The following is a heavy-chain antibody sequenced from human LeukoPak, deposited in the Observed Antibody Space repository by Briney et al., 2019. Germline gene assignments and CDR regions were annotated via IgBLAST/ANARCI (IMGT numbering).Heavy chain of an antibody. D-gene: IGHD2-2*01. V-gene: IGHV3-21*01. CDR1: GFTFSSYR. CDR3: VSLVVPAAQYYFEN. Sequence: PGGSLRLSCAASGFTFSSYRMNWVRQAPGKGLEWVSSISSSSSYIYYADSVKGRFTISRDNAKNSLYLQMNSLRAEDTAVYYCVSLVVPAAQYYFENWGQGTLVTVSS. J-gene: IGHJ4*02. CDR2: ISSSSSYI.